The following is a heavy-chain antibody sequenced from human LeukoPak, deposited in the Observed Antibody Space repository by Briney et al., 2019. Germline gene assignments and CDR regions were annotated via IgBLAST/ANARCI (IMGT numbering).Heavy chain of an antibody. Sequence: GGSLRLSCAASGFTFSSYSMNWVRQAPGKGPEWVSSISSSSSYIYYADSVKGRFTISRDNAKNSLYLQMNSLRAEDTAVYYCARGRRGAGSRWFDPWGQGTLVTVSS. CDR2: ISSSSSYI. V-gene: IGHV3-21*01. J-gene: IGHJ5*02. CDR3: ARGRRGAGSRWFDP. CDR1: GFTFSSYS. D-gene: IGHD3-10*01.